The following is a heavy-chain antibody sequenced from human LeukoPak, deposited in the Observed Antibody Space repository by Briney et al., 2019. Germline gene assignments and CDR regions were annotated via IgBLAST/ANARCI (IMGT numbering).Heavy chain of an antibody. V-gene: IGHV1-2*02. CDR1: GYTFTGYY. D-gene: IGHD3-22*01. CDR3: ARASHYYDSSGYYYGSFDY. CDR2: INPNSGGT. J-gene: IGHJ4*02. Sequence: ASVKVSCKASGYTFTGYYMHWVRQAPGQGLEWMGWINPNSGGTNYAQKFQGRVTMTRDTSIGTAYMELSRLRSDDTAVYYCARASHYYDSSGYYYGSFDYWGQGTLVTVSS.